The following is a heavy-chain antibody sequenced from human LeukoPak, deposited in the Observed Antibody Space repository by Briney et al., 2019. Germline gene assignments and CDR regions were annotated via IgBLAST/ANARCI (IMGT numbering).Heavy chain of an antibody. CDR1: GFTFSSYV. CDR2: IWYDGSNK. J-gene: IGHJ3*02. Sequence: GGSLRLSCAAYGFTFSSYVMHWVRQAPGKGLEWVAVIWYDGSNKYYADSVKGRFTISRDNSKNTLYLQMNSLRAEDTAVYYCSGEDDAFDIWGQGTMVTVSS. V-gene: IGHV3-33*01. CDR3: SGEDDAFDI.